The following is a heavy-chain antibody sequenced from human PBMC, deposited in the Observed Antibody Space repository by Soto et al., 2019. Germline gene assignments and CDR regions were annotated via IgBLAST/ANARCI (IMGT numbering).Heavy chain of an antibody. V-gene: IGHV3-7*01. CDR3: ARLAYCGSGCYQYFDY. J-gene: IGHJ4*02. D-gene: IGHD2-21*02. CDR1: GFLFSDYW. Sequence: GGSLRLSGVASGFLFSDYWMSWVRQAPEKGLEWVANIKQDGSEKSYVDSVKGRFTISRDNAKNSLYLQMNSLRAEDTAVYYCARLAYCGSGCYQYFDYWGQGTPVTVSS. CDR2: IKQDGSEK.